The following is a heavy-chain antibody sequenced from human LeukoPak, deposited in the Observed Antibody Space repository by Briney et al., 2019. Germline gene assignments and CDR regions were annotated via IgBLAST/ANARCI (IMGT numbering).Heavy chain of an antibody. CDR3: AKVKLGPRFPPQESYSSGYNGNDY. D-gene: IGHD3-22*01. CDR1: GFTFSSYA. Sequence: GGSLRLSCAASGFTFSSYAMSWVRQAPGKGLEWVSAISGSGGSTYYADSVKGRFTISRDNSKNTLYLQMNSLRAEDTAVNYCAKVKLGPRFPPQESYSSGYNGNDYWGQGTLVTVSS. CDR2: ISGSGGST. V-gene: IGHV3-23*01. J-gene: IGHJ4*02.